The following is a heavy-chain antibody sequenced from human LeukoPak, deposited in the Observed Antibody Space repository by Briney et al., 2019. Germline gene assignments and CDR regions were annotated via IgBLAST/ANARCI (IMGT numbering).Heavy chain of an antibody. Sequence: PSETLSLTCTVSGGSISSSSYYWGWIRQPPGKGLEWIGSIYYSGSTYYNPSLKSRVTISVDTSKNQFSLKLSSVTAADTAVYYCPRSYYDSSGYSDYWGQGTLVTVSS. J-gene: IGHJ4*02. D-gene: IGHD3-22*01. CDR3: PRSYYDSSGYSDY. V-gene: IGHV4-39*01. CDR2: IYYSGST. CDR1: GGSISSSSYY.